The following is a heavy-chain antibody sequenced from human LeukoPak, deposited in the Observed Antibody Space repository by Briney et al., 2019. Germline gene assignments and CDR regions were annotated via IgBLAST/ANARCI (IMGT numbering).Heavy chain of an antibody. D-gene: IGHD3-16*01. CDR2: IYSGDSDT. CDR3: ARRHKGADY. J-gene: IGHJ4*02. Sequence: GEALQISCQGSGYSFTSYWIGWVRPMPGKGLGWRGIIYSGDSDTRYSPSFQGQVTISADKSISTAYLQWSSLKASDTAMYYCARRHKGADYWGQGTLVTVSS. CDR1: GYSFTSYW. V-gene: IGHV5-51*01.